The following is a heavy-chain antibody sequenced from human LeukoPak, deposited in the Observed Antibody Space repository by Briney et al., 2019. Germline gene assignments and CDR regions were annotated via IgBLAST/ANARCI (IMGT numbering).Heavy chain of an antibody. CDR3: ARAGGIAVAGVPYYYYYYGMDV. V-gene: IGHV4-34*01. Sequence: SETLSLTCAVYGGSFSGYYWSWIRQPPGKGLEWIGEINHSGSTNYNPSLKSRVTISVDTSKNQFSLKLSSVTAADTAVYYCARAGGIAVAGVPYYYYYYGMDVWGQGTTVTVYS. CDR1: GGSFSGYY. D-gene: IGHD6-19*01. CDR2: INHSGST. J-gene: IGHJ6*02.